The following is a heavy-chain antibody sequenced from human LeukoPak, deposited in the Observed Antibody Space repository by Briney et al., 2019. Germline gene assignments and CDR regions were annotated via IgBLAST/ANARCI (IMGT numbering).Heavy chain of an antibody. Sequence: SETLSLTCTVSGGSISSSSYYWGWIRQPPGKGLEWIGSIYYSGSTYYNPSLKSRVTISVDTSKNQFSLKLSSVTAADTAVYYCARRRGDPTTGWFDPWGQGTLVTVSS. CDR1: GGSISSSSYY. V-gene: IGHV4-39*07. J-gene: IGHJ5*02. D-gene: IGHD5-24*01. CDR2: IYYSGST. CDR3: ARRRGDPTTGWFDP.